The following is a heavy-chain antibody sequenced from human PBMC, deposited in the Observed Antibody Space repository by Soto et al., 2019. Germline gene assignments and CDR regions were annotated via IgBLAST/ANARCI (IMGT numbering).Heavy chain of an antibody. J-gene: IGHJ4*02. D-gene: IGHD3-10*01. Sequence: EVQLVESGGGLVQPGGSLRLSCAASGFTFSLYDMYWVRQPTGKGLEWVSAIGTAADTYYPGSVQGRFIISRENAKNSLYLQMDSLRAGDTAVYYWVRARGGEYFGEQLSWGQGTLVIVSS. CDR3: VRARGGEYFGEQLS. V-gene: IGHV3-13*04. CDR2: IGTAADT. CDR1: GFTFSLYD.